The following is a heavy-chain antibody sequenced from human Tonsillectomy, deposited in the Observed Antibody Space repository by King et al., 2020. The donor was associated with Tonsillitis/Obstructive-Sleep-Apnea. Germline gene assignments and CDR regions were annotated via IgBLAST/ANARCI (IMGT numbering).Heavy chain of an antibody. CDR3: AKWGGGSYLHQ. J-gene: IGHJ4*02. CDR2: IKQDGRYK. Sequence: VQLVESGGGLVQPGGSLRLSCAASVFTFSHSWMSWVRQAPWKGLEWVASIKQDGRYKYYADSLKGRFTISRDNAKNSLYLQMNSLRAEDTAVYYCAKWGGGSYLHQWGLGTLVTVSS. V-gene: IGHV3-7*02. CDR1: VFTFSHSW. D-gene: IGHD1-26*01.